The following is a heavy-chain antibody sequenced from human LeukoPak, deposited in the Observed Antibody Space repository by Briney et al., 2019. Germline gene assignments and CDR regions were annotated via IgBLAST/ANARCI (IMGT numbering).Heavy chain of an antibody. D-gene: IGHD3-10*01. Sequence: GASVKVSCKASGYTFTGYYMHWVRQAPGQGLEWMGWINPNSGGTNYAQKFQGRVTMTRDTSISTAYMELSRLRSDDTAVYYCARGEYTYGSGTFDIWGQGTMVTVSS. CDR3: ARGEYTYGSGTFDI. V-gene: IGHV1-2*02. CDR1: GYTFTGYY. J-gene: IGHJ3*02. CDR2: INPNSGGT.